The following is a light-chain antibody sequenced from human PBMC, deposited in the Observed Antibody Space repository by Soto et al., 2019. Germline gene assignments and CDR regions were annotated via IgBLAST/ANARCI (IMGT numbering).Light chain of an antibody. CDR3: AAWDDSLSGHVV. CDR1: GSNIGSNY. V-gene: IGLV1-47*01. CDR2: SNN. J-gene: IGLJ2*01. Sequence: QSVLTQPPSASGTPGQRVTISCSGSGSNIGSNYVYWYQQFPGTGPKLLIYSNNQRPSGVPDRFSGSKSGTSASLAISGLRSEDEADFYCAAWDDSLSGHVVFGGGTKVTVL.